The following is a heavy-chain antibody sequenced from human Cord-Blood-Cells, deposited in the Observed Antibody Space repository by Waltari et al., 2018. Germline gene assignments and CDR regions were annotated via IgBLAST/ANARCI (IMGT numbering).Heavy chain of an antibody. D-gene: IGHD3-3*01. Sequence: QVQLQQWGAGLLKPSETLSLTCAVYGGSFRGYYWSWISQPPGKGLEWIGEINHSGSTNYNPSLKSRVTISVDTSKNQFSLKLSSVTAADTAVYYCARRYYDFWSGYQDGMDVWGQGTTVTVSS. J-gene: IGHJ6*02. CDR1: GGSFRGYY. V-gene: IGHV4-34*01. CDR2: INHSGST. CDR3: ARRYYDFWSGYQDGMDV.